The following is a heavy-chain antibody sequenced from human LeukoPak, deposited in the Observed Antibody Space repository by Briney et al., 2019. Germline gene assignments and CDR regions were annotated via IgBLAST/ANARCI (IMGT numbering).Heavy chain of an antibody. CDR2: IHYSGTT. Sequence: SETLSLTCTVSGGSISSYYWSWIRQPPGKGLEWIGYIHYSGTTNYNPSLKSRVTISVDTSKNQFSLKLSSVTAADTAVYYCARRSDYPYYFDYWGQGTLVTVSS. J-gene: IGHJ4*02. CDR1: GGSISSYY. CDR3: ARRSDYPYYFDY. D-gene: IGHD4-17*01. V-gene: IGHV4-59*08.